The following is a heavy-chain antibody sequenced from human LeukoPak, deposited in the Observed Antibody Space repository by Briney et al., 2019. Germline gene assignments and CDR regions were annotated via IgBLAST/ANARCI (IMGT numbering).Heavy chain of an antibody. CDR3: ARLLGYSPFDY. V-gene: IGHV4-34*01. CDR2: INHSGST. CDR1: GGSFSGYY. Sequence: PSETLSLTCAVYGGSFSGYYWSWIRQPPGKGLEWIGEINHSGSTNYNPSLKSRVTISVDTSKNQFSLKLSSATAADTAVYYCARLLGYSPFDYWGQGTLVTVSS. J-gene: IGHJ4*02. D-gene: IGHD5-12*01.